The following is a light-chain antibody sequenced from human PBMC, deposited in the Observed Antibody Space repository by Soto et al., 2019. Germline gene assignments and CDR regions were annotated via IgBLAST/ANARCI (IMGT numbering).Light chain of an antibody. CDR1: SSNIGSNT. Sequence: QSVLTQPRSASGTPGQRVTISCSGSSSNIGSNTVNWYQQLPGTAPKLLICSNNQRPSGVPDRFSVSKSGTSASLAISGLQPEDEADYYCAAWDDSLNAYVFGTGTKVTVL. V-gene: IGLV1-44*01. CDR2: SNN. CDR3: AAWDDSLNAYV. J-gene: IGLJ1*01.